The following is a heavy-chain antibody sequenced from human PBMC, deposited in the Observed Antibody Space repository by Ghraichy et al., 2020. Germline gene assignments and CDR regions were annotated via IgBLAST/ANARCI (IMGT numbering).Heavy chain of an antibody. D-gene: IGHD3-9*01. CDR3: ARVYPARGRYFDWLLDY. Sequence: SETLSLTCTVSGGSISSGGYYWSWIRQHPGKGLEWIVYIYYSGSTYYNPSLKSRVTISVDTSKNQFSLKLSSVTAADTSVYYCARVYPARGRYFDWLLDYWGEGTLVTVSS. J-gene: IGHJ4*02. CDR2: IYYSGST. CDR1: GGSISSGGYY. V-gene: IGHV4-31*03.